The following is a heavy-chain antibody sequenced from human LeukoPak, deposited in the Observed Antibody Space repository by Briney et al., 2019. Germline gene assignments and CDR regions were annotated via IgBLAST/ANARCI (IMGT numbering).Heavy chain of an antibody. CDR3: AKTYYYGSGSFDY. CDR2: ISYDGSNK. CDR1: GFTFSSYG. D-gene: IGHD3-10*01. V-gene: IGHV3-30*18. J-gene: IGHJ4*02. Sequence: GRSLRLSCAASGFTFSSYGMHRVRQAPGKGLEWVAVISYDGSNKYYADSVKGRFTISRDNSKNTLYLQMNSLRAEDTAVYYCAKTYYYGSGSFDYWGQGTLVTVSS.